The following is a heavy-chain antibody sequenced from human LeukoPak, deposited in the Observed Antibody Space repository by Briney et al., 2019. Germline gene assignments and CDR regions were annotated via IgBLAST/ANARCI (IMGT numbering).Heavy chain of an antibody. V-gene: IGHV3-53*01. CDR3: ARNILFAFDI. CDR2: IYNDGST. D-gene: IGHD2/OR15-2a*01. Sequence: PGGSLRLSCAASGFTVSSNYMSWVRQVPGKGLEWVSIIYNDGSTYYADSMKGRFTISRDNSKNTLYLQVNSLRAEDTAMYYCARNILFAFDIWGQGTMVTVSS. J-gene: IGHJ3*02. CDR1: GFTVSSNY.